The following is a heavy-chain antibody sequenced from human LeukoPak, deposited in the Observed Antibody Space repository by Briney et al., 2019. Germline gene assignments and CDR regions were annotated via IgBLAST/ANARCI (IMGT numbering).Heavy chain of an antibody. CDR3: ARVDGTNAFDI. CDR2: INPSNGGT. V-gene: IGHV1-2*06. Sequence: GASVNVSCKTSGYTFTDYYMHWVRQAPGQGLEWMGRINPSNGGTNFAQNFQGRVTMTRDTSISTAYMELSRLTSDDTAIYYCARVDGTNAFDIWGQGTMVAVSS. CDR1: GYTFTDYY. D-gene: IGHD1/OR15-1a*01. J-gene: IGHJ3*02.